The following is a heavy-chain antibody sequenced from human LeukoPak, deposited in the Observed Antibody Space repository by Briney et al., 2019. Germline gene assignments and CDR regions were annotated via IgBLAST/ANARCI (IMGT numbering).Heavy chain of an antibody. V-gene: IGHV5-51*01. J-gene: IGHJ6*03. Sequence: GESLKISCKGSGYIFTNYWIGWVRQMPGKGLGWMGIIFPRDSDTRYSPPFQGQVTISADKSTSTAYLQWSSLKASDTAMYYCARHLSGYDSRRGYMDVWGKGTTVTVSS. CDR2: IFPRDSDT. CDR1: GYIFTNYW. D-gene: IGHD3-22*01. CDR3: ARHLSGYDSRRGYMDV.